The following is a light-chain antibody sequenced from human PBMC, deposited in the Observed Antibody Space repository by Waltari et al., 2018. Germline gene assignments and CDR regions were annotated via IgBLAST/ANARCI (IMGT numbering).Light chain of an antibody. CDR1: KLGDKY. J-gene: IGLJ2*01. Sequence: SYDLTQPPSVSASPGQTASIACFGDKLGDKYVSWYQQKPGQSPVPVIFQDTKRPSVIPVRFSAPNSGNTATLTVSETQAVDAASYYCQTWDSNTVVSGGGTTLTVL. CDR3: QTWDSNTVV. V-gene: IGLV3-1*01. CDR2: QDT.